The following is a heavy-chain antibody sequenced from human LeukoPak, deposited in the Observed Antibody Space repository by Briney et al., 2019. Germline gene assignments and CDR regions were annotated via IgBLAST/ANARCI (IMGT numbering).Heavy chain of an antibody. CDR2: ISAYNGNT. V-gene: IGHV1-18*01. CDR1: GYTFTSYG. CDR3: ARVPVEMATILVGYVDY. J-gene: IGHJ4*02. Sequence: ASVKVSCKASGYTFTSYGISWVRHAPGQGLEWMGWISAYNGNTNYAQTLQGRVTMTTDTSTTTAYMELRSLRSDDTAVYYCARVPVEMATILVGYVDYWGQGTLVTVSS. D-gene: IGHD5-24*01.